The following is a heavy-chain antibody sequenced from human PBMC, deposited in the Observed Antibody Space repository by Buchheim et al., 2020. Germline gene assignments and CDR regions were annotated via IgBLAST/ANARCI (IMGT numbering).Heavy chain of an antibody. CDR3: ARDLSSSSYWNDALDYYYYGMDV. CDR2: TYYRSKWYN. CDR1: GDSVSSNSAA. Sequence: QVQLQHSGPGLVKPSQTLSLTCAISGDSVSSNSAAWNWISQSPSRGLDWLGRTYYRSKWYNDDAVSVKSRITINPDTSNNQFCLQLNSVTPEETAVYYCARDLSSSSYWNDALDYYYYGMDVWGQGTT. D-gene: IGHD6-6*01. J-gene: IGHJ6*02. V-gene: IGHV6-1*01.